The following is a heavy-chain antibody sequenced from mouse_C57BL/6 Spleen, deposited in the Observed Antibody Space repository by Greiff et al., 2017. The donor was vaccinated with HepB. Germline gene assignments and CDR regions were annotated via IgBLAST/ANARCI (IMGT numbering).Heavy chain of an antibody. CDR1: GYTFTDYY. J-gene: IGHJ3*01. CDR2: INPNNGGT. Sequence: VQLQQSGPELVKPGASVKISCKASGYTFTDYYMNWVKQSHGKSLEWIGDINPNNGGTSYNQKFKGKATLTVDKSSSTAYMELRSLTSEDSAVYYCARRRTGTGFAYWGQGTLVTVSA. V-gene: IGHV1-26*01. CDR3: ARRRTGTGFAY. D-gene: IGHD4-1*01.